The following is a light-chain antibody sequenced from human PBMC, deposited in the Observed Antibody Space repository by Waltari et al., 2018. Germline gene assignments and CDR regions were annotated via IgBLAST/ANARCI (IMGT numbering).Light chain of an antibody. CDR1: RSNIGNNV. V-gene: IGLV1-44*01. Sequence: QSVLTQPPSASATPGQRDTISCSGSRSNIGNNVVNWYQQLPGQAPKLLIYRNDLRPSGVPDRFSGSKSGTSASLAISGLQSEDEADYYCAAWDDSLNGHWVFGGGTKVTVL. J-gene: IGLJ3*02. CDR3: AAWDDSLNGHWV. CDR2: RND.